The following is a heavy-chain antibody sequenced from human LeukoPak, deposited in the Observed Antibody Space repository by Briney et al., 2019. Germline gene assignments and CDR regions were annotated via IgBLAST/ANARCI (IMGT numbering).Heavy chain of an antibody. J-gene: IGHJ6*02. CDR1: GGSFSGYY. CDR2: INHSGST. CDR3: ARLPHDYGDYNYGMDV. D-gene: IGHD4-17*01. V-gene: IGHV4-34*01. Sequence: PSETLSLTCAAYGGSFSGYYWSWIRQPPGKGLEWIGEINHSGSTNYNPSLKSRVTISVDTSKNQLSLKLSSVTAADTAVYYCARLPHDYGDYNYGMDVWGQGTPVTVSS.